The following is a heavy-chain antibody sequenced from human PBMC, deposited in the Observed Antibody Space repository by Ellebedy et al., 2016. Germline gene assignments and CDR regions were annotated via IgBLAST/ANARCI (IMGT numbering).Heavy chain of an antibody. J-gene: IGHJ4*02. D-gene: IGHD3-3*01. V-gene: IGHV3-23*01. CDR3: ARDGSEWSRDY. CDR2: LSRSGDTT. CDR1: GFTFSSYV. Sequence: GGSLRLXCRASGFTFSSYVMSWVRQAPGKGLKWVSGLSRSGDTTYYADSVKGRFTISRDNPKNTLYLQMNSLRVEDTAVYYCARDGSEWSRDYWGQGTLVTVSS.